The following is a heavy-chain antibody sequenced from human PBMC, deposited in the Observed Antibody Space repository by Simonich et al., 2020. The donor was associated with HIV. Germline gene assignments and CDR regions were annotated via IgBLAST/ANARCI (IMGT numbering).Heavy chain of an antibody. CDR2: FNHSRST. Sequence: QVQLQQWGAGLLKPSETLSLTCAGYGWTLSGYYWSWIRQPPGKGLGWIGEFNHSRSTNYNPSLKSRVTISVDTTKNQFSLKLSSVTAADPAVYYCARGFYQRLYYFDYWGQGTLVTVSS. CDR3: ARGFYQRLYYFDY. J-gene: IGHJ4*02. V-gene: IGHV4-34*01. D-gene: IGHD2-2*01. CDR1: GWTLSGYY.